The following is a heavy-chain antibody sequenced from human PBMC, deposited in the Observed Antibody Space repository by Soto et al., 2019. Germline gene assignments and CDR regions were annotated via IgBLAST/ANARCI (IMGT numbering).Heavy chain of an antibody. CDR2: IYSGGST. D-gene: IGHD4-17*01. J-gene: IGHJ4*02. CDR3: SRGYGDPFPLGY. Sequence: EVQLVESGGGLVQPGGSLRLSCAASGFTVSSNYMSWVRQAPGKGLEWVSVIYSGGSTYYADSVKGRFTISRDTSKNTLYLHMNSLRAEDTAVYFCSRGYGDPFPLGYWGQGTLLTVSS. V-gene: IGHV3-66*01. CDR1: GFTVSSNY.